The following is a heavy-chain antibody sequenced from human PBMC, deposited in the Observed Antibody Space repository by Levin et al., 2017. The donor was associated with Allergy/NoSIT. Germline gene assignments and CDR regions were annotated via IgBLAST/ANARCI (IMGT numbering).Heavy chain of an antibody. Sequence: LSGGSLRLSCAASGFTFSKFAMHWVRQAPGKGLEPVSAINNNGDSTYHADSVKGRFTISRDNSKNTLFLQMGSLRAEDMAVYYCAREHFDVVTGFSWGYFDYWGQGTLVTVSS. J-gene: IGHJ4*02. D-gene: IGHD3-9*01. CDR2: INNNGDST. V-gene: IGHV3-64*02. CDR3: AREHFDVVTGFSWGYFDY. CDR1: GFTFSKFA.